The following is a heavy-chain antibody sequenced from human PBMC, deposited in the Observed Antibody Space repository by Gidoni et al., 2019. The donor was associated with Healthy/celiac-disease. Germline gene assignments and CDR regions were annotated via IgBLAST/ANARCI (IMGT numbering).Heavy chain of an antibody. CDR3: ARDQNLRLEQLPLGYYGMDV. CDR1: GGTFSSYA. V-gene: IGHV1-69*01. J-gene: IGHJ6*02. CDR2: IIPIFGPA. D-gene: IGHD6-6*01. Sequence: QVQLVQSGAAVKKPGSSVKVSCKASGGTFSSYAISWVRQAPGQGLEWMGGIIPIFGPANYAQKFQGRGTITADEATSTAYMELSSLRSEDTAVYYCARDQNLRLEQLPLGYYGMDVWGQGTTVTVSS.